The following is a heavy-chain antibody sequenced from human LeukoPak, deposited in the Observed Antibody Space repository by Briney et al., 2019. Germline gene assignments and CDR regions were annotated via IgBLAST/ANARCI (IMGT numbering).Heavy chain of an antibody. J-gene: IGHJ4*02. V-gene: IGHV1-46*01. CDR1: GYTFTSYY. CDR2: INPSGGST. D-gene: IGHD3-16*02. CDR3: ARANTAERELSFYFDY. Sequence: ASVKVSCKASGYTFTSYYMHWVRQAPGQGLEWMGIINPSGGSTSYAQKFKGRVTMTRDTSTSTVYMELSSLRSEDTAVYYCARANTAERELSFYFDYWGQGTLVTVSS.